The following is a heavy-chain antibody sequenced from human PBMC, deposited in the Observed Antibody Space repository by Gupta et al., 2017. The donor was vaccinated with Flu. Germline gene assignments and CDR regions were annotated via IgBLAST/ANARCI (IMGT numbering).Heavy chain of an antibody. D-gene: IGHD3-3*01. CDR2: IVSNEEK. CDR1: GFSLSNARMG. J-gene: IGHJ3*02. Sequence: QVTLKESGPVLVKPTETLTLTCTVSGFSLSNARMGVSWIRQPPGKALEWLAHIVSNEEKSYSTSLKSRRTSPKDTSKRQVVLTRTKRDPVETATYYWARGVLLFLEVHRDRNDAFDIGGQGTMVTVSS. V-gene: IGHV2-26*01. CDR3: ARGVLLFLEVHRDRNDAFDI.